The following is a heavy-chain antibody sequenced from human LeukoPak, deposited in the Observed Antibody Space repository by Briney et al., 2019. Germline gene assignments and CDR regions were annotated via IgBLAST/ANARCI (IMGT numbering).Heavy chain of an antibody. CDR2: ISGSGGST. V-gene: IGHV3-23*01. J-gene: IGHJ4*02. D-gene: IGHD3-10*01. CDR1: GFTFRSYG. CDR3: AKDRVGYYGSGSYFDY. Sequence: GGTLRLSCAASGFTFRSYGMSWVRQAPGKGLEWVSAISGSGGSTYYADSVRGRFTISRDNSKNTLHLQLNSLRAEDTAVYYCAKDRVGYYGSGSYFDYWGQGTLVTVSS.